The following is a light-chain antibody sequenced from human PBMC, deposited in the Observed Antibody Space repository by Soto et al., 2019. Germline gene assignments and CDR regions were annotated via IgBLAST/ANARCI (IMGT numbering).Light chain of an antibody. J-gene: IGKJ2*01. V-gene: IGKV3-20*01. Sequence: ESVLTQSPGTMSLSPGERATLSCRASQSISSSYLAWYQQKPGQSPRLLIYCASSRTTGITDRFSGGGYGKDFPLPISRLAPEDFAVYFCQQYGISYTFVQRTKLEIK. CDR1: QSISSSY. CDR3: QQYGISYT. CDR2: CAS.